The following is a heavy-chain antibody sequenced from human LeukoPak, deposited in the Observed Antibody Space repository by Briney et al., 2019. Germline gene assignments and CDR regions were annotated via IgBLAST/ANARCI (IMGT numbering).Heavy chain of an antibody. CDR2: INHSGST. Sequence: SETLSLTCAVYGGSFSGYYWSWIRQPPGKGLEWIGEINHSGSTNYNPSLKSRVTISVDTSKNQFSLKLSSVTAADTAVYYCASRRYYDSSGYYFHYWGQGTLVTVSS. D-gene: IGHD3-22*01. CDR1: GGSFSGYY. CDR3: ASRRYYDSSGYYFHY. J-gene: IGHJ4*02. V-gene: IGHV4-34*01.